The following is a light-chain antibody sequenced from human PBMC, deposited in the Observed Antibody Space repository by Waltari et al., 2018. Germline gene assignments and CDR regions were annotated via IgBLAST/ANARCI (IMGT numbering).Light chain of an antibody. V-gene: IGLV1-44*01. CDR2: SNN. J-gene: IGLJ2*01. CDR3: AAWDDSLSDPVV. Sequence: QSLLTQPPSASGTPGQTVTISCSGSWSNIGSHVVSWYQQLPGTAPKLLIHSNNQRPSGVPDRFSCSKSGTSASLVISGLQSADEADYYCAAWDDSLSDPVVFGGGTKLTVL. CDR1: WSNIGSHV.